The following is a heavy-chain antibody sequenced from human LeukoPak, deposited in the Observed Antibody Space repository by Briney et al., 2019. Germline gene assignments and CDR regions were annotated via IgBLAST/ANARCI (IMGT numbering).Heavy chain of an antibody. CDR1: GGSITNYY. CDR3: ARGDRNTEY. V-gene: IGHV4-4*07. J-gene: IGHJ4*02. Sequence: SETLSLTCTISGGSITNYYWNWIRQSAGKGLEWIGRKSVSGHTNYRSSLESRVTISVDTSKNQFSLKVNSVTAADTAVYYCARGDRNTEYWGQGTLVIVSS. D-gene: IGHD1/OR15-1a*01. CDR2: KSVSGHT.